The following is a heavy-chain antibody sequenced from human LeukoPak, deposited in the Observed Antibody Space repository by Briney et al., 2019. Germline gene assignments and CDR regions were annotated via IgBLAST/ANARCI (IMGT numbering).Heavy chain of an antibody. CDR3: ARVLSGSYDN. J-gene: IGHJ4*02. Sequence: GGSLRLSCAAAGFTFSSDWMSWVRQAPGKGLEWVANIKQDGSEKYYVDSVKGRFTISRDNAKNSLYLQMNSLRAEDTAVYYCARVLSGSYDNWGQGTLVTVSS. CDR2: IKQDGSEK. CDR1: GFTFSSDW. D-gene: IGHD1-26*01. V-gene: IGHV3-7*01.